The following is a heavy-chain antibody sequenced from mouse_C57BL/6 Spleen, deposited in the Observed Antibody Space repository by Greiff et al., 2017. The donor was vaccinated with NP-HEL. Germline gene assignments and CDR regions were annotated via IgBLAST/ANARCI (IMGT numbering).Heavy chain of an antibody. D-gene: IGHD1-1*01. V-gene: IGHV1-15*01. J-gene: IGHJ4*01. CDR2: IDPETGGT. CDR3: TRPLRGAMDY. Sequence: QVQLQQSGAELVRPGASVTLSCKASGYTFTDYEMHWVKQTPVHGLEWIGAIDPETGGTAYNQKFKGKAILTADKSSSTAYMELRSLTSEDSAVYYCTRPLRGAMDYWGQGTSVTVSS. CDR1: GYTFTDYE.